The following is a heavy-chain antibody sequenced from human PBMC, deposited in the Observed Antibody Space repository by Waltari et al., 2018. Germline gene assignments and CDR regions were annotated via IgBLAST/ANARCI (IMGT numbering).Heavy chain of an antibody. V-gene: IGHV4-39*01. CDR3: ARSPTYDFWSNNWFDP. Sequence: QLQLQESGPGLVKPSEPLSLTCTVSRGSISSSSYYWGWIRQPPGKGLEWIGSIYYSGSTYYNPSLKSRVTISVDTSKNQFSLKLSSVTAADTAVYYCARSPTYDFWSNNWFDPWGQGTLVTVSS. CDR2: IYYSGST. D-gene: IGHD3-3*01. CDR1: RGSISSSSYY. J-gene: IGHJ5*02.